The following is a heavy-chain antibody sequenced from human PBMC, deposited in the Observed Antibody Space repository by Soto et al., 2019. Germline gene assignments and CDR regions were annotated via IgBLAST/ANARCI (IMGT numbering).Heavy chain of an antibody. CDR2: ISSYNGDT. Sequence: ASVKVSCKASGYTFTRSGISWVRQAPGQGPEWMGWISSYNGDTNYAQKLQGRVTMTTDTSTSTAYMELRSLRSDDTAVYYCARDLPTSSGYYYIYWGQGTLVTVSS. CDR3: ARDLPTSSGYYYIY. CDR1: GYTFTRSG. D-gene: IGHD3-22*01. J-gene: IGHJ4*02. V-gene: IGHV1-18*01.